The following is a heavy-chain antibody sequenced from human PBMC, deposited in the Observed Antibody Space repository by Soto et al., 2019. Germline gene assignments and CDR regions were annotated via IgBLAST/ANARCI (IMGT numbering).Heavy chain of an antibody. J-gene: IGHJ5*02. Sequence: SETLSLTCAVSSGSVSSNSYSWGWIRQSPGKGLEWIGTIYSSENTYYNPSLLSRVTISVDTSKNEFSLRLSSVTAADTAVYYCARSVFPWGQGTLVTVSS. CDR2: IYSSENT. CDR1: SGSVSSNSYS. V-gene: IGHV4-39*07. CDR3: ARSVFP.